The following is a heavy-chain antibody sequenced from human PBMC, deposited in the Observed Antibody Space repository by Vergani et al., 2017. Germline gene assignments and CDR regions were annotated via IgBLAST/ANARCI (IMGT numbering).Heavy chain of an antibody. CDR2: ISYDGSNK. V-gene: IGHV3-30-3*01. CDR3: ARDNQRKAVAGTGRFDP. J-gene: IGHJ5*02. CDR1: GFTFSSYA. D-gene: IGHD6-19*01. Sequence: QVQLVESGGGVVQPGRSLRLSCAASGFTFSSYAMHWVRQAPGKGLAWVAVISYDGSNKYYADSVKGRFTISRDNSKNTLYLQMNSLRAEDTAVYYCARDNQRKAVAGTGRFDPWGQGTLVTVSS.